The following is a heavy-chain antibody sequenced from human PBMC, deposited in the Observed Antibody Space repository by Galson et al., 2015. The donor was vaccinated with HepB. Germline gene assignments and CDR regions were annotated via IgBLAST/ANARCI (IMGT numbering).Heavy chain of an antibody. J-gene: IGHJ4*02. D-gene: IGHD6-6*01. CDR3: ARDRHPWHIDF. V-gene: IGHV3-33*05. Sequence: SLRLSCAASGFTYTYYGFHWVRHAPVKGLEWLSYDGHSGDSYADSVKGRFTTSRDSSKNTLYLQMNSLRADDTAVYYCARDRHPWHIDFWGQGTLVTVSS. CDR2: YDGHSGD. CDR1: GFTYTYYG.